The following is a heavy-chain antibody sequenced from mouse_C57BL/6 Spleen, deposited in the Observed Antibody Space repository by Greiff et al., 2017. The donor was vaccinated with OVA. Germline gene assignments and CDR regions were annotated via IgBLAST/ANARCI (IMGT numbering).Heavy chain of an antibody. CDR2: INPSSGYT. Sequence: VQLQQSGAELAKPGASVKLSCKASGYTFTSYWMNWVKQRPGQGLEWIGYINPSSGYTKYNQKFKDKATLTADKSSSTAYMQLSSLTSEDSAVYYCAIITTVVDYWGQGTTLTVSS. CDR1: GYTFTSYW. CDR3: AIITTVVDY. V-gene: IGHV1-7*01. D-gene: IGHD1-1*01. J-gene: IGHJ2*01.